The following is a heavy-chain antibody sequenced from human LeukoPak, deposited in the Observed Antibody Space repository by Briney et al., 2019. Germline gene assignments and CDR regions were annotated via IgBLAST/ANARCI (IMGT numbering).Heavy chain of an antibody. CDR2: MNDDGKEK. D-gene: IGHD4-17*01. CDR1: GFTFSTYW. Sequence: GGSLRLSCEASGFTFSTYWMAWVRQAPGKGLEWVANMNDDGKEKKYVDSVKGRFTISRDNAKNSLFLQMSSLRGEDTAVYYCARDPAYGALDFWGQGTPVIVSS. V-gene: IGHV3-7*01. CDR3: ARDPAYGALDF. J-gene: IGHJ4*02.